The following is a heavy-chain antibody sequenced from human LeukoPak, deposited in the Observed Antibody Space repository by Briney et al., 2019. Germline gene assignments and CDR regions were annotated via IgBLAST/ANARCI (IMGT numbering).Heavy chain of an antibody. CDR3: ARPNYYDSSRYKAFDI. CDR1: GGSFSGYY. V-gene: IGHV4-34*01. CDR2: INHSGST. D-gene: IGHD3-22*01. Sequence: SETLSLTCSVYGGSFSGYYWSWIRQPPGKGLEWIGEINHSGSTNYNPSLKSRVTISVDTSKNQFSLKLSSVTAADTAVYYCARPNYYDSSRYKAFDIWGQRTMVTVSS. J-gene: IGHJ3*02.